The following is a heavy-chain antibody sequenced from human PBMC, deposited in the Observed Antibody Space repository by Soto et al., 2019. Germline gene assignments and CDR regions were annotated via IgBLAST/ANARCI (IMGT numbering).Heavy chain of an antibody. CDR1: GFTFSSYG. CDR3: ARDYHGSSWTYYYYGMDV. Sequence: GGSLRLSCAASGFTFSSYGMHWVRQAPGKGLEWVAVIWYVGSNKYYADSVKGRFTISRDNSKNTLYLQMNSLRAEDTAVYYCARDYHGSSWTYYYYGMDVWGQGTTVTVSS. J-gene: IGHJ6*02. CDR2: IWYVGSNK. V-gene: IGHV3-33*01. D-gene: IGHD6-13*01.